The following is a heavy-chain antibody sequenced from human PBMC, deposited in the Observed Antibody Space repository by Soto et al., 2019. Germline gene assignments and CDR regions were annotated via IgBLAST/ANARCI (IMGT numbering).Heavy chain of an antibody. CDR2: IKSKTDGGTT. V-gene: IGHV3-15*01. J-gene: IGHJ4*02. CDR1: GVTFSNAW. CDR3: TTLLRITMVRGVIWARDY. D-gene: IGHD3-10*01. Sequence: GGSLRLSCAASGVTFSNAWMSWVRQAPGKGLEWVGRIKSKTDGGTTDYAAPVKGRFTISRDDSKNTLYLQMNSLKTEDTAVYYCTTLLRITMVRGVIWARDYWGQGTLVTVSS.